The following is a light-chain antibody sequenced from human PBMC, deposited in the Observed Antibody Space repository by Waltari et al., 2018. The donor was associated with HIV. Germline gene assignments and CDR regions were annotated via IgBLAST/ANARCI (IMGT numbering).Light chain of an antibody. V-gene: IGLV3-25*03. CDR2: KDT. CDR3: QSADSNASLWV. CDR1: ALPKQY. J-gene: IGLJ3*02. Sequence: SYELTQPPSVSVSPGQTARITCSGDALPKQYAYWYQQRPGQAPVLVIYKDTERPSGIPERFSGSSSGTTATLTIIGVQAQGEADYHCQSADSNASLWVFGGGTKLTVL.